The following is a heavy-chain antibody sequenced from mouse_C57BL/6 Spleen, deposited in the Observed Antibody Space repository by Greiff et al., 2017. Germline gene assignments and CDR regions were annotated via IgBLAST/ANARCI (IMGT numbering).Heavy chain of an antibody. CDR2: IWSGGST. V-gene: IGHV2-2*01. CDR3: ARNSGANWDAMDY. Sequence: QVQLKESGPGLVQPSQSLSITCTVSGFSLTSYGVHWVRQSPGKGLEWLGVIWSGGSTDYNAAFISRLSISKDNSKSQVFFKMNSQQADDTAIYYWARNSGANWDAMDYWGQGTSVTVSS. CDR1: GFSLTSYG. J-gene: IGHJ4*01. D-gene: IGHD4-1*01.